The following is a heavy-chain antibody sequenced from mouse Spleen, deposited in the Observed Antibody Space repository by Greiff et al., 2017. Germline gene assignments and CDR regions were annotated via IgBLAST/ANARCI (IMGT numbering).Heavy chain of an antibody. CDR2: IDPFNGGT. Sequence: EVQLQQSGPELMKPGASVKISCKASGYSFTSYYMHWVKQSHGKSLEWIGYIDPFNGGTSYNQKFKGKATLTVDKSSSTAYMHLSSLTSEDSAVYYCASLGRYYFDYWGQGTTLTVSS. V-gene: IGHV1-28*01. J-gene: IGHJ2*01. CDR1: GYSFTSYY. CDR3: ASLGRYYFDY. D-gene: IGHD4-1*01.